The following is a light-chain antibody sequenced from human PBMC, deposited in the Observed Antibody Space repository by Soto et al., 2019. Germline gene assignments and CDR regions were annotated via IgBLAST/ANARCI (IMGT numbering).Light chain of an antibody. V-gene: IGLV2-14*03. CDR1: SSDVGGYNY. CDR2: DVS. J-gene: IGLJ2*01. CDR3: RSYITSSTGV. Sequence: QSALTQPASVSGSPGQSITISCTGTSSDVGGYNYVSWYQQHPGKAPKLMIYDVSNRPSGVSNRFSGSKSGNTASLTISGLQAEDEADYYCRSYITSSTGVFGGGTKVTGL.